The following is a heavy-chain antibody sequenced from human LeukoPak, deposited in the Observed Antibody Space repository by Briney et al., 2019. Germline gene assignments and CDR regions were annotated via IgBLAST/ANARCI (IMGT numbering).Heavy chain of an antibody. CDR1: GGTFSSYA. CDR3: ARDVGVVVPAAMRGYNWFDP. J-gene: IGHJ5*02. Sequence: SVKVSCKASGGTFSSYAISWVRQAPGQGLEWMGVIIPIFGTANYAQKFQGRVTITADESTSTAYMELSSLRSEDTAVYYCARDVGVVVPAAMRGYNWFDPWGQGTLVSVSS. D-gene: IGHD2-2*01. CDR2: IIPIFGTA. V-gene: IGHV1-69*13.